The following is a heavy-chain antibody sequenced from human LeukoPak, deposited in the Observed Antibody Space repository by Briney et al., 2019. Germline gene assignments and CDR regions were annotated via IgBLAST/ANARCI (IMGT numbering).Heavy chain of an antibody. CDR3: VRGGSSSGYDY. Sequence: ASVKVSCRASGYSFTNYDINWVRQATGQGLEWMGRMNPNTANTDYAQKFQGRVPMTTDTSTSTAYMELRSLRSDDTAVYYCVRGGSSSGYDYWGQGTLVTVSS. CDR2: MNPNTANT. CDR1: GYSFTNYD. V-gene: IGHV1-8*02. J-gene: IGHJ4*02. D-gene: IGHD5-18*01.